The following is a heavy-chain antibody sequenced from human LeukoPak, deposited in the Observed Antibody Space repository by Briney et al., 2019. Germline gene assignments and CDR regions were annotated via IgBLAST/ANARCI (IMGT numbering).Heavy chain of an antibody. CDR3: ARGFNGVVVTLDY. CDR1: RFTFSSKE. D-gene: IGHD3-22*01. J-gene: IGHJ4*02. Sequence: TGVSLRCSCEAPRFTFSSKEMNLVGQGPGKRMEWLSYIGSSGRTIYYADSVKGRFTISRDNAKNSLYLQMNSLRAEDTAVYYCARGFNGVVVTLDYWGQGTLVTVSS. V-gene: IGHV3-48*03. CDR2: IGSSGRTI.